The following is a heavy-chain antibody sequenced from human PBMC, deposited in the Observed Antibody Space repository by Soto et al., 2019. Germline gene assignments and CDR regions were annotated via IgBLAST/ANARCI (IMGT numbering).Heavy chain of an antibody. J-gene: IGHJ3*02. Sequence: GGSLRLSCEASGFTIRTYGMSWVRQAPGKGLEWVSGISGDGATTYYTDSVKGRFTISRDISKNTLYLQMNSLRAEDTAGYYCAKGTFNYDLWSGYPNDAFDSWGQGTMVTVAS. CDR3: AKGTFNYDLWSGYPNDAFDS. CDR2: ISGDGATT. CDR1: GFTIRTYG. D-gene: IGHD3-3*01. V-gene: IGHV3-23*01.